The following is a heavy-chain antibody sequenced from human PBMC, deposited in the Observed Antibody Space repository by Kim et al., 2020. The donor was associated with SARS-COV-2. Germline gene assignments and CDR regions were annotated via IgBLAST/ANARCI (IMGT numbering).Heavy chain of an antibody. J-gene: IGHJ6*02. CDR2: IDPSDSYT. V-gene: IGHV5-10-1*01. CDR3: AAQFVGVGGAGTYYYYGMDV. D-gene: IGHD6-19*01. CDR1: GYSFTSYW. Sequence: GESLKISCKGSGYSFTSYWISWVRQMPGKGLEWMGRIDPSDSYTNYSPSFQGHVTISADKSISTSYLQWSSLKGSDTAMYYCAAQFVGVGGAGTYYYYGMDVWGQGTTVTVSS.